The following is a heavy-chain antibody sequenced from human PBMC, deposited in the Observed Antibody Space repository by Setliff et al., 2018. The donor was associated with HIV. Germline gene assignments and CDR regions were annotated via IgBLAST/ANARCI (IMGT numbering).Heavy chain of an antibody. Sequence: ASVKVSCKASGYTFTNYDINWVRQASGQGLEWVGWMNPNSGNTGYAQKFQGRVTITRDTSANTAYMELSSLRSEDTAVYYCARIPGSSWYNGFDIWGQGTLVTSPQ. CDR1: GYTFTNYD. D-gene: IGHD6-13*01. J-gene: IGHJ4*02. CDR3: ARIPGSSWYNGFDI. CDR2: MNPNSGNT. V-gene: IGHV1-8*03.